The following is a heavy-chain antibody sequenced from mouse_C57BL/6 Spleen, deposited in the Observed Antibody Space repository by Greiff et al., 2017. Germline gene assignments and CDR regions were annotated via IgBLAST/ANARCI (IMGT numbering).Heavy chain of an antibody. CDR3: ARKGGDSSGFYAMDY. J-gene: IGHJ4*01. V-gene: IGHV5-16*01. CDR2: INYDGSST. D-gene: IGHD3-2*02. Sequence: EVKLVESEGGLVQPGSSMKLSCTASGFTFSDYYMAWVRQVPEKGLEWVANINYDGSSTYYLDSLKSRFIISRDNAKNILYLQMSSLKSEDTATYYCARKGGDSSGFYAMDYWGQGTSVTVSS. CDR1: GFTFSDYY.